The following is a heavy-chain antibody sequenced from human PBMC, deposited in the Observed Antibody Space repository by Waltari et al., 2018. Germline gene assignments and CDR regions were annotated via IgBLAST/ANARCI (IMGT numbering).Heavy chain of an antibody. CDR2: SIPILGIA. V-gene: IGHV1-69*10. CDR1: GGTFSSYA. J-gene: IGHJ4*02. Sequence: QVQLVQSGAEVKKPGSSVKVSCKASGGTFSSYAISWVRQAPGQGLEWMGGSIPILGIANYAQKFQGRVTITADKSTSTAYMELSSLRSEDTAVYYCARGDLYGDYFLFALDYWGQGTLVTVSS. CDR3: ARGDLYGDYFLFALDY. D-gene: IGHD4-17*01.